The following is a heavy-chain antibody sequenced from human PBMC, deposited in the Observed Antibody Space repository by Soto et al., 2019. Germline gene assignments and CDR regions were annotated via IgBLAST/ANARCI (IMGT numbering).Heavy chain of an antibody. CDR3: ARDLFPSRDIVVVPRFDP. V-gene: IGHV3-30-3*01. CDR1: RFNFNIYA. Sequence: VGSLRLSCAASRFNFNIYAMHWVRQAPGKGLEWVAVISYDGSNQYSADSMKGRFTISRDNSKNMVYLHMASLRTEDTAVYYCARDLFPSRDIVVVPRFDPWGQGTLVTVSS. J-gene: IGHJ5*02. D-gene: IGHD2-2*01. CDR2: ISYDGSNQ.